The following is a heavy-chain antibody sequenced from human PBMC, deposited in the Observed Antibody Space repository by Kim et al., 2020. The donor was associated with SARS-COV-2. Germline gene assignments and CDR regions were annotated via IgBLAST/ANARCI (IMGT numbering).Heavy chain of an antibody. D-gene: IGHD3-3*01. J-gene: IGHJ6*02. V-gene: IGHV4-4*07. CDR1: GGSISSYY. CDR3: ARGSPPEGGPVLRFLEWELGLEPYYYYGMDV. CDR2: IYTSGST. Sequence: SETLSLTCTVSGGSISSYYWSWIRQPAGKGLEWIGRIYTSGSTNYNPSLKSRVTMSVDTSKNQFSLKLSSVTAADTAVYYCARGSPPEGGPVLRFLEWELGLEPYYYYGMDVWGQGTTVTVSS.